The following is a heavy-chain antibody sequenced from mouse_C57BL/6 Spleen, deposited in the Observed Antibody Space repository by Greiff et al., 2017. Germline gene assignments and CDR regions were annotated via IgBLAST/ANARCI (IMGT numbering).Heavy chain of an antibody. D-gene: IGHD1-1*01. Sequence: VQLQQSGAELVKPGASVKLSCKASGYTFTEYTIHWVKQRSGQGLEWIGWFYPGSGSIKYNENFKDKATLTADKSSSTVYMELSRWTSEDSAVYFCARHEDTTAVVDWYFDVWGTGTTVTVSS. CDR2: FYPGSGSI. J-gene: IGHJ1*03. CDR3: ARHEDTTAVVDWYFDV. CDR1: GYTFTEYT. V-gene: IGHV1-62-2*01.